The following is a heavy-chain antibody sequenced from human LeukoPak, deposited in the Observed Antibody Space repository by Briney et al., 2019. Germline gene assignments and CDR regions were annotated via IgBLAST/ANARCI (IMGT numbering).Heavy chain of an antibody. D-gene: IGHD6-13*01. V-gene: IGHV4-4*07. J-gene: IGHJ5*02. CDR2: IYTSGST. CDR1: GGSISSCY. Sequence: SETLSLTCTVSGGSISSCYWSWIRQPAGKGLEWIGRIYTSGSTNYNPSLKSRVTMSVDTSKNQFSLKLSSVTAADTAVYYCAREGSSWYRASNWFDPWGQGTLVTVSS. CDR3: AREGSSWYRASNWFDP.